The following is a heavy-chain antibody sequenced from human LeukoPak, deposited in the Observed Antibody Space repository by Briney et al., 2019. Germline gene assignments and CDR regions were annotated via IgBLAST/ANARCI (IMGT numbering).Heavy chain of an antibody. CDR2: IIPIFGTA. J-gene: IGHJ4*02. CDR3: ASTYSGYDGPRY. V-gene: IGHV1-69*06. Sequence: SVKVSCKASGGTFSSYAISWVRQAPGQGLEWMGGIIPIFGTANYAQKFQGRVTITADKSTSTAYMELSSLRCEDTAVYYCASTYSGYDGPRYWGQGTLVTVSS. CDR1: GGTFSSYA. D-gene: IGHD5-12*01.